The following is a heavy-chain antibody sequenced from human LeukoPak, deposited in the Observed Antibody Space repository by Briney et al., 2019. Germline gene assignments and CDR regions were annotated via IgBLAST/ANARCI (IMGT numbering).Heavy chain of an antibody. Sequence: KTGGSLRLSCAASGFPFSSYAMNWVRQAPGKGLEWVSSISRTSGNIYYADSVKGRFTISRDNAKNSLYLQMNSLRAEDTAVYYCATEFLGAVAETGDYWGQGTLVTVSS. V-gene: IGHV3-21*01. D-gene: IGHD6-19*01. CDR3: ATEFLGAVAETGDY. CDR2: ISRTSGNI. J-gene: IGHJ4*02. CDR1: GFPFSSYA.